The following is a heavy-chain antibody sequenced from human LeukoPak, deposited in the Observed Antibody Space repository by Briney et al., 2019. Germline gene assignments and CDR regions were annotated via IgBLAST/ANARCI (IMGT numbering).Heavy chain of an antibody. V-gene: IGHV4-4*07. CDR2: IYTRGSN. CDR3: ARGRYCSADICSGGDAFDI. Sequence: PSETLSLTCTVSGGSINNYYWSWIRQPAGKGLEWIGRIYTRGSNNYNPSLMSRGTISVDKSKNQFLLKLSSVTAADTAFYYCARGRYCSADICSGGDAFDIWGQGTMVSVSS. CDR1: GGSINNYY. D-gene: IGHD2-15*01. J-gene: IGHJ3*02.